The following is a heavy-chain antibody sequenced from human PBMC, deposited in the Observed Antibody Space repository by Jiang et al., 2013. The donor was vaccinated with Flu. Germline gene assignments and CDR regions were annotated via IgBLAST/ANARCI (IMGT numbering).Heavy chain of an antibody. J-gene: IGHJ5*02. CDR1: GGTFSSYA. V-gene: IGHV1-69*01. D-gene: IGHD1-26*01. CDR3: ARDGVDSGSYWVWFDP. Sequence: CKASGGTFSSYAISWVRQAPGQGLEWMGGIIPIFGTANYAQKFQGRVTITADESTSTAYMELSSLRSEDTAVYYCARDGVDSGSYWVWFDPWGQGTLVTVSS. CDR2: IIPIFGTA.